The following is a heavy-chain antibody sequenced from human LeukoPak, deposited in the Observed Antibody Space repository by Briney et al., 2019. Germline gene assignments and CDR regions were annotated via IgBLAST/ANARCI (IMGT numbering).Heavy chain of an antibody. CDR2: INHSGST. J-gene: IGHJ4*02. CDR1: GGSFSGYY. D-gene: IGHD3-9*01. Sequence: SETLSLTCAVYGGSFSGYYWSWIRQPPGKGLEWIGEINHSGSTNYNPSLKSRVTISVDTSKNQFSLKLSSVTAADTAVYYCARRQATYYDILTGYYRGFDYWGQGTLVTVSS. V-gene: IGHV4-34*01. CDR3: ARRQATYYDILTGYYRGFDY.